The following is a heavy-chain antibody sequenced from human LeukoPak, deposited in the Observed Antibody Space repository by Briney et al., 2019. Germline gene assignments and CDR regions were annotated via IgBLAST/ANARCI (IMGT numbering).Heavy chain of an antibody. CDR1: GGSISSGDYY. J-gene: IGHJ6*02. V-gene: IGHV4-30-4*01. Sequence: PSETLSLTCTVSGGSISSGDYYWSWIRQPPGKGLEWIGYIYYSGSTYYNPSLKSRVTISVDTSKNQFSLKLSSVTAADTAVYYCARSSLTGFLNPYYYGMDVWGQRTMVTVSS. D-gene: IGHD3-9*01. CDR2: IYYSGST. CDR3: ARSSLTGFLNPYYYGMDV.